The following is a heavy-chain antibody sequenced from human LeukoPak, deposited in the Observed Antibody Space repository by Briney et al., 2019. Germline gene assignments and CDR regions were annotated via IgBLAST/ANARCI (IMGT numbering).Heavy chain of an antibody. CDR1: GYIFDHYG. CDR2: INWNGGST. Sequence: AGSLRLSCAGSGYIFDHYGMRWVPQAPGKGLEWVAGINWNGGSTGYAASVKGRCTISRDNAKTALYLEMNSLRVEDTAFYYCVRLGRDGYTYGAAYWGQGALVTVSS. CDR3: VRLGRDGYTYGAAY. V-gene: IGHV3-20*04. D-gene: IGHD5-24*01. J-gene: IGHJ1*01.